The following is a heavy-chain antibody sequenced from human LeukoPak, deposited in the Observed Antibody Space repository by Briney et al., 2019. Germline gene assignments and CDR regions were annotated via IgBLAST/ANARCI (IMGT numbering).Heavy chain of an antibody. CDR3: ARGGFSGTFYYFDN. Sequence: GGSLRLSCAASGFTFSTYWMHWVRQAPGKGLVWVSRIHSDGSPTSYADSVKGRFTIARDNAKNTLYLQMDSLRAEDTAVYYCARGGFSGTFYYFDNWGQGTLVTVSS. CDR2: IHSDGSPT. J-gene: IGHJ4*02. CDR1: GFTFSTYW. V-gene: IGHV3-74*01. D-gene: IGHD1-26*01.